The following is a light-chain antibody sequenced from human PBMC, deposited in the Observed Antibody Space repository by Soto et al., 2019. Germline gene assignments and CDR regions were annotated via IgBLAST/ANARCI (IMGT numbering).Light chain of an antibody. V-gene: IGKV1-12*01. CDR3: QQSHSFPRT. J-gene: IGKJ1*01. Sequence: DIQMTQSPSSVSASVGDRVTITCRASQDIRKLLAWYQQKPGKAPDLLIYAASTLQPGVPSRFSGSGSGTDFTLTISSLQPEDFATYYCQQSHSFPRTFGHGTKVEIK. CDR2: AAS. CDR1: QDIRKL.